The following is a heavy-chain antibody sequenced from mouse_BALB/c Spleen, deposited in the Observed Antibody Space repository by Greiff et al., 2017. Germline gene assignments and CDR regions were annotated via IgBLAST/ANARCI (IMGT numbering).Heavy chain of an antibody. J-gene: IGHJ3*01. D-gene: IGHD2-1*01. CDR3: ARSGNYGAY. CDR2: IWAGGST. Sequence: VMLVESGPGLVAPSQSLSITCTVSGFSLTSYGVHWVRQPPGKGLEWLGVIWAGGSTNYNSALMSRLSISKDNSKSQVFLKMNSLQTDDTAMYYCARSGNYGAYWGQGTLVTVSA. CDR1: GFSLTSYG. V-gene: IGHV2-9*02.